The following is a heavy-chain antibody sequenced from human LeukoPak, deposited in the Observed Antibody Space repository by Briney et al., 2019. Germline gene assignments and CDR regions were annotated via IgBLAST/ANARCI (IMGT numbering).Heavy chain of an antibody. CDR2: TSGSGGST. J-gene: IGHJ4*02. CDR1: GFTFSSYA. D-gene: IGHD2-15*01. Sequence: GGSLRLSCAASGFTFSSYAMSWVRQAPGKGLECVSGTSGSGGSTYYAGSVKGRFTISRDNSKNTLYLQMNSLRVEDTAVYYCAKNGGSQCYSHLDSWGQGVLVTASS. CDR3: AKNGGSQCYSHLDS. V-gene: IGHV3-23*01.